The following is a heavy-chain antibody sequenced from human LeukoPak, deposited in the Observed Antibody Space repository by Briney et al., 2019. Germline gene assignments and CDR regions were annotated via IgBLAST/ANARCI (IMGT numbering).Heavy chain of an antibody. Sequence: SETLSLTCTVSGGSTSSHFWTWIRQPPGKGLEWLGYVHNTGSTNYNPSLQSRLTMTLDASKKQFYLKLTSVTAADTAVYFCARDDYGVFDAFDAWGQGTVVTVSS. CDR2: VHNTGST. J-gene: IGHJ3*01. CDR1: GGSTSSHF. D-gene: IGHD3-16*01. V-gene: IGHV4-59*08. CDR3: ARDDYGVFDAFDA.